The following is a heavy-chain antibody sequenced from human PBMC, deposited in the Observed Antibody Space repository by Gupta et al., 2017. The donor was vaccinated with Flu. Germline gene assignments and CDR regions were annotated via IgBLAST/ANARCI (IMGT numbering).Heavy chain of an antibody. CDR2: IRSKANSYAT. D-gene: IGHD2-8*02. Sequence: EVQLVASGGGLVQPGGSLTLSCAASGFTFSVSAWHWVRQASGKGLEWVARIRSKANSYATSYAASGKGRFTISRDDSKNTAYLQMNSLKTEDTALYYCTSSFTGGYWGQGILVTVSS. CDR3: TSSFTGGY. J-gene: IGHJ4*02. CDR1: GFTFSVSA. V-gene: IGHV3-73*01.